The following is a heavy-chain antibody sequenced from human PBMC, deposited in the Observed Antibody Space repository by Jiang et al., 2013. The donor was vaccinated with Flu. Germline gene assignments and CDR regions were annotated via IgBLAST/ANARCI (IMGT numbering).Heavy chain of an antibody. CDR3: ARGNYYDSSGYYGFDY. V-gene: IGHV4-30-2*01. CDR1: GGSISSGGYS. CDR2: IYHSGST. Sequence: GLVKPSQTLSLTCAVSGGSISSGGYSWSWIRQPPGKGLEWIGYIYHSGSTYYNPSLKSRVTISVDRSKNQFSLKLSSVTAADTAVYYCARGNYYDSSGYYGFDYWGQGTLVTVSS. J-gene: IGHJ4*02. D-gene: IGHD3-22*01.